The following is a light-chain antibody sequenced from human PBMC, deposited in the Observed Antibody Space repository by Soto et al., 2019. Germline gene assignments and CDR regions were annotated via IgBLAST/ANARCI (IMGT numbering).Light chain of an antibody. Sequence: EIVLTQSPGTLSLSPGERATLSCRASQSVSSSYLAWYQQKPGQAPRLLIYGASSRATGIPDRFSGSGSGTDFTLTISRLEPEDFAVYYCQQYGSSPKTFGQGKRWIS. J-gene: IGKJ1*01. CDR2: GAS. CDR1: QSVSSSY. CDR3: QQYGSSPKT. V-gene: IGKV3-20*01.